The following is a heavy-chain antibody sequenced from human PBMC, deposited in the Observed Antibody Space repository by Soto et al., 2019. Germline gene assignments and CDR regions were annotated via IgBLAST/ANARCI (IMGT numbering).Heavy chain of an antibody. Sequence: PSETLSLTCTVSGGSISSSSYYWGWIRQPPGKGLEWIGSIYYSGSTYYNTSLKSRVTISVDTSKNQFSLKLSSVTAADTAVYYCASQNWNYGEYYFDYWGQGTLVTVSS. CDR2: IYYSGST. CDR3: ASQNWNYGEYYFDY. D-gene: IGHD1-7*01. J-gene: IGHJ4*02. V-gene: IGHV4-39*01. CDR1: GGSISSSSYY.